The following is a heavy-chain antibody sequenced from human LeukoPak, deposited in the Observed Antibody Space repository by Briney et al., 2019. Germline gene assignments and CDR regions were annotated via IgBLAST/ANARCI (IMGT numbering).Heavy chain of an antibody. V-gene: IGHV3-7*05. J-gene: IGHJ5*02. Sequence: PGGSLRLSCAASGFTFSDYYMSWIRQAPGKGLEWVANIKQDGSDKYYVDSVKGRFTISRDNAKSSLYLQMNSLRAEDTAVYYCARVLTSVTNWFDTWGQGTLVTVSS. CDR1: GFTFSDYY. CDR2: IKQDGSDK. D-gene: IGHD4-11*01. CDR3: ARVLTSVTNWFDT.